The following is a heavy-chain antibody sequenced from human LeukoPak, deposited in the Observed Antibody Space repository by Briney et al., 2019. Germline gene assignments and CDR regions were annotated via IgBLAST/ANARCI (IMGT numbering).Heavy chain of an antibody. Sequence: GGSLRLSCAASVFSFTSDSMSWVRQAPWKGLEWVSTISGGGGSTYYADSVKGRFTISRDNSKNTLYLQVNSLRAEDTAVYYCAKGGKWDVTPFDYWGQGTLVTVSS. CDR2: ISGGGGST. CDR3: AKGGKWDVTPFDY. CDR1: VFSFTSDS. J-gene: IGHJ4*02. V-gene: IGHV3-23*01. D-gene: IGHD1-26*01.